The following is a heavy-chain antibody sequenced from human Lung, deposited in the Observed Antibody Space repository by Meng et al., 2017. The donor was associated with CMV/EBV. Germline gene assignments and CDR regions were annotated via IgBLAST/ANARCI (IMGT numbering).Heavy chain of an antibody. CDR2: INSGGWT. V-gene: IGHV3-53*01. D-gene: IGHD2-2*01. Sequence: GESLKISCAASGFTGSANYMSWVRQAPGKGLEWVSVINSGGWTYYADSVKGRFTISRDNSKNTVYLQLNSLRAEDTAMYYCATRRSGGSVPGWAWGMDVWXQGAXVTVSS. J-gene: IGHJ6*02. CDR3: ATRRSGGSVPGWAWGMDV. CDR1: GFTGSANY.